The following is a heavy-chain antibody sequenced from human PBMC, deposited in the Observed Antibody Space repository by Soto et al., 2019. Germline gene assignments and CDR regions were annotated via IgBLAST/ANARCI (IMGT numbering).Heavy chain of an antibody. D-gene: IGHD6-13*01. CDR1: GYSFTSYW. CDR2: IYPGDSDT. J-gene: IGHJ4*02. Sequence: PGESLKISCKCSGYSFTSYWIVLVRQMPGKGLEWMGIIYPGDSDTRYSPSFQGQVTISADKSISTAYLQWSSLKASDTAMYYCARLQQLAGDYWGQGTLVTVSS. CDR3: ARLQQLAGDY. V-gene: IGHV5-51*01.